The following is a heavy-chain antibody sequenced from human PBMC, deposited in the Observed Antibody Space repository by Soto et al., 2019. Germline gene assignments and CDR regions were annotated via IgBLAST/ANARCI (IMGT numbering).Heavy chain of an antibody. CDR2: VSPGGDTV. CDR1: EFPYSVYS. J-gene: IGHJ3*01. CDR3: VRGSRANCFDL. V-gene: IGHV3-48*02. Sequence: PGGSLRLSCVASEFPYSVYSMDWVRQVPGKGLEWLAYVSPGGDTVHYADSVNGRFFISRDTPRNSVFLQMNSLRHEDTAVYYCVRGSRANCFDLWGPGTVVTVSS.